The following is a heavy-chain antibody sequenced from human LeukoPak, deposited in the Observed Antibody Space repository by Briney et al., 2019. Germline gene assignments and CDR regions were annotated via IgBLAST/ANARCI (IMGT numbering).Heavy chain of an antibody. CDR1: GFTFSSYW. J-gene: IGHJ4*02. CDR2: ISSSSSYI. V-gene: IGHV3-21*01. D-gene: IGHD3-3*01. Sequence: GGSLRLSCAASGFTFSSYWMHWVRQAPGKGLEWVSSISSSSSYIYYADSVKGRFTISRDNAKNSLYLQMNSLRAEDTAVYYCARDSKSYDFWSGYDPSDYWGQGTLVTVSS. CDR3: ARDSKSYDFWSGYDPSDY.